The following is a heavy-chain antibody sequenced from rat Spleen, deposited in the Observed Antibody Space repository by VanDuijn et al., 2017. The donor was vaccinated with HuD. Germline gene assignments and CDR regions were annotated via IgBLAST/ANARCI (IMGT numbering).Heavy chain of an antibody. Sequence: QVQLKESGPGLVQPSQTLSLTCTGSGFSLISYAVNWVRPPPGKGLEWRGGIWGVGSTNYNSALKSRLSISRDTSKSQVFLKMNSLQTEDTATYYCARDVDGGSSGDWGQGVMVTVSS. CDR2: IWGVGST. CDR1: GFSLISYA. D-gene: IGHD1-12*02. J-gene: IGHJ2*01. CDR3: ARDVDGGSSGD. V-gene: IGHV2-15*01.